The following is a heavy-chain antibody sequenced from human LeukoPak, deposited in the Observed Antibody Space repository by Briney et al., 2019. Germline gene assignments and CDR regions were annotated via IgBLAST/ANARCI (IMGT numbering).Heavy chain of an antibody. Sequence: GASVKVSCKASGYTFTSYYMHWVRQAPGQGPEWMGIINPSGGSTSYAQKFQGRVTMTRDTSTSTVYMELSSLRSEDTAVYYCARNGYSYGYYYYGMDVWGQGTTVTVSS. CDR1: GYTFTSYY. D-gene: IGHD5-18*01. CDR2: INPSGGST. J-gene: IGHJ6*02. CDR3: ARNGYSYGYYYYGMDV. V-gene: IGHV1-46*01.